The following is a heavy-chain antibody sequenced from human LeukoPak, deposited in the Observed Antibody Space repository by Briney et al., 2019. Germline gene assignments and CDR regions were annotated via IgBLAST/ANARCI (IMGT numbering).Heavy chain of an antibody. D-gene: IGHD3-10*01. CDR3: ARAWAYYGSGSYLSDYFDY. V-gene: IGHV1-46*01. Sequence: ASVKVSCKASGYTFTSYYMHWVRQAPGQGLEWMGIINPSGGSTSYAQKFQGRVTMTRDTSTSTVYMELSSLRSEDTVVHYCARAWAYYGSGSYLSDYFDYWGQGTLVTVSS. J-gene: IGHJ4*02. CDR2: INPSGGST. CDR1: GYTFTSYY.